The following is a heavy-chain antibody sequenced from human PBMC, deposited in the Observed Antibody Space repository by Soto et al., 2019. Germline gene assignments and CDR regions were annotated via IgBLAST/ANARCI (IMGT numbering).Heavy chain of an antibody. Sequence: GASVKVSCKASGGTFSSYAISWVRQAPGQGLEWMGGIIPIFGTANYAQKFQGRVTITADESTSTAYMELSSLRSEDTAVYYCASRGRCSGGSCYSQAHYYYYGMDVWGQGTTVTVSS. CDR3: ASRGRCSGGSCYSQAHYYYYGMDV. CDR2: IIPIFGTA. D-gene: IGHD2-15*01. V-gene: IGHV1-69*13. J-gene: IGHJ6*02. CDR1: GGTFSSYA.